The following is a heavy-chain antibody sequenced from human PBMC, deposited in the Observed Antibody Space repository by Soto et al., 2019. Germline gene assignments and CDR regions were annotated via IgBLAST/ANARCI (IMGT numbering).Heavy chain of an antibody. V-gene: IGHV1-3*01. CDR2: INAGNGNT. J-gene: IGHJ4*02. CDR3: ARRPPNCSGGSCYPQALDY. Sequence: ASVKVSFKASGYTFTSYAMHWVRQAPGQRLEWMGWINAGNGNTKYSQKFQGRVTITRDTSASTAYMELSSLRSEDTAVYYCARRPPNCSGGSCYPQALDYWGQGTLVTVSS. D-gene: IGHD2-15*01. CDR1: GYTFTSYA.